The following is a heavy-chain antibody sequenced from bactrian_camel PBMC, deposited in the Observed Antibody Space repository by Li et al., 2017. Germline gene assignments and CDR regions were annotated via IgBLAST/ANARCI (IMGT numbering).Heavy chain of an antibody. Sequence: HVQLVESGGGSVQIGGSLRLSCAVSGSAVRSNCMGWLRQSLGKEREGVAAAAGFGAFGTTTYYADSVKGRFTISLNNAKNILYLQMNSLKREDTSMYYCEADRRCRSLGYDTPFGGRGQGTQVTVS. J-gene: IGHJ4*01. CDR1: GSAVRSNC. CDR2: AAGFGAFGT. V-gene: IGHV3S53*01. D-gene: IGHD3*01. CDR3: EADRRCRSLGYDTPFGG.